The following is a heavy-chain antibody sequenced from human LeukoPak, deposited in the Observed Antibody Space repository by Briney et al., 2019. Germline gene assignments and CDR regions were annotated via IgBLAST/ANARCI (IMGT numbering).Heavy chain of an antibody. CDR1: GFTFSSYS. CDR3: ARERGNDFWSGYGYYYYYMDV. D-gene: IGHD3-3*01. Sequence: GGSLRLSCAASGFTFSSYSMNWVRQAPGKGLEWVSSISSSSSYIYYADSVKGRFTIPRDNAKNSLYLQMNSLRAEDTAVYYCARERGNDFWSGYGYYYYYMDVWGKGTTVTVSS. J-gene: IGHJ6*03. CDR2: ISSSSSYI. V-gene: IGHV3-21*01.